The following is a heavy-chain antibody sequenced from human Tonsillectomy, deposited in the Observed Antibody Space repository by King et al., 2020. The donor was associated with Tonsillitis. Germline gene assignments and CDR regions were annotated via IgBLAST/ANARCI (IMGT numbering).Heavy chain of an antibody. J-gene: IGHJ3*02. D-gene: IGHD4-11*01. CDR2: IYTSGST. V-gene: IGHV4-4*07. CDR1: GGSISSYY. CDR3: ARDELPTVTVDAFDI. Sequence: QLQESGPGLVKPSETLSLTCTVSGGSISSYYWSWIRQPAGKGLEWIGRIYTSGSTNYNPSLKSRVTMSVDTSKNQFSLKLSSVTAADTAVYYCARDELPTVTVDAFDIWGQGTRVTVSS.